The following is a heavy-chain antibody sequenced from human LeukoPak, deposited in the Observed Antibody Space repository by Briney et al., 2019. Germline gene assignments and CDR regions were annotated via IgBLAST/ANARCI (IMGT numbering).Heavy chain of an antibody. CDR3: ARGGKQWRGGNYFDS. Sequence: GGSLRLSCVASGFTFRSYCMNWVRQAPGKGLEWVSSIGSSSSDIHYADSVKGRFTISRDNAENSLFLQMNSLRVEDTAIYYCARGGKQWRGGNYFDSWGQGTLVAVSS. V-gene: IGHV3-21*01. D-gene: IGHD6-19*01. CDR2: IGSSSSDI. CDR1: GFTFRSYC. J-gene: IGHJ4*02.